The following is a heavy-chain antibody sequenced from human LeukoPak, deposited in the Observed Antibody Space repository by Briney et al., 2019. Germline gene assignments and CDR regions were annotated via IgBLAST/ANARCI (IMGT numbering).Heavy chain of an antibody. CDR3: AKLQGDITMVRGVPNGFDY. J-gene: IGHJ4*01. Sequence: GGSLRLSCAASGFTFSSYGMSWVRQAPGKGLEWVSIIYSGGNTYYADSVKGRFTISRDNSKNTLYLQMNSLRAEDTAVYYCAKLQGDITMVRGVPNGFDYWGQGTLVTVSS. D-gene: IGHD3-10*01. CDR2: IYSGGNT. V-gene: IGHV3-53*01. CDR1: GFTFSSYG.